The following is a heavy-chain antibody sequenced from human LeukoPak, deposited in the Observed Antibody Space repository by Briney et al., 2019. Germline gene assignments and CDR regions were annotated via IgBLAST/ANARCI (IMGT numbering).Heavy chain of an antibody. J-gene: IGHJ1*01. D-gene: IGHD3-22*01. CDR3: ATYSSLNRREFQY. CDR1: GFTFDDYA. CDR2: INTDGSST. V-gene: IGHV3-74*01. Sequence: PGRSLRLSCAASGFTFDDYAMHWVRQAPGKGLEWVSRINTDGSSTSYADSVKGRFTISRDNAKNTLYLQMNSLRAEDTAVYYCATYSSLNRREFQYWGQGTLLTVSS.